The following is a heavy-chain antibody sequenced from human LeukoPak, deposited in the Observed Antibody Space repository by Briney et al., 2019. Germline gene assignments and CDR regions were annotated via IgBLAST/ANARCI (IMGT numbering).Heavy chain of an antibody. CDR2: ISSSSSTI. Sequence: GRSLRLSCAASGFTFSSYSMNWVRQAPGKGLEWVSYISSSSSTIYYADSVKGRFTISRDNAKNSLYLQMNSLRAEDTAVYYCAREIYGMDVWGQGTTVTVSS. CDR3: AREIYGMDV. V-gene: IGHV3-48*01. J-gene: IGHJ6*02. CDR1: GFTFSSYS.